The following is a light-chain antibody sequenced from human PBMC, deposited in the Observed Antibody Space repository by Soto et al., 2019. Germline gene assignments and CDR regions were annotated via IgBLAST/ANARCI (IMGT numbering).Light chain of an antibody. V-gene: IGLV2-14*01. CDR1: SSDVGSYNF. CDR3: SSYTSSTTSV. CDR2: EVS. J-gene: IGLJ1*01. Sequence: QSALTQPASVSGSPGQSITISCTGTSSDVGSYNFVSWYQQHPGKAPKLIIYEVSNRPSGISNRFSGSKSDNTASLTISGLQAXXXADYYCSSYTSSTTSVFGIGTKLTVL.